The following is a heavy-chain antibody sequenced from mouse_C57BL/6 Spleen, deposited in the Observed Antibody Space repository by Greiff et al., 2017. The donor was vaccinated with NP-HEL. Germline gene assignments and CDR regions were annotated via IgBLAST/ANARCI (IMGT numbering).Heavy chain of an antibody. D-gene: IGHD2-4*01. J-gene: IGHJ3*01. CDR3: ARYDYDGVAY. CDR2: INSDGGST. V-gene: IGHV5-2*01. CDR1: EYEFPSHD. Sequence: DVKLQESGGGLVQPGESLKLSCESNEYEFPSHDMSWVRKTPEMRLELVAAINSDGGSTYYPDTMERRFIISRDNTKKTLYLQMSSLRSEDTALYYCARYDYDGVAYWGQGTLVTVSA.